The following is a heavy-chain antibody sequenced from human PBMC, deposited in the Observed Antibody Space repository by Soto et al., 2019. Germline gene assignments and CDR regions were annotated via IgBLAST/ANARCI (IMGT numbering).Heavy chain of an antibody. CDR2: IVVGSGNT. CDR3: AADPLYGDGMDV. Sequence: ASVKVSCKASGFTFTSSAVQWVRQARGQRLEWIGWIVVGSGNTNYAQKFQERVTITRDMSTSTAYMELSSLRSEDTAVYYCAADPLYGDGMDVWGQGTTVTVPS. CDR1: GFTFTSSA. D-gene: IGHD4-17*01. J-gene: IGHJ6*02. V-gene: IGHV1-58*01.